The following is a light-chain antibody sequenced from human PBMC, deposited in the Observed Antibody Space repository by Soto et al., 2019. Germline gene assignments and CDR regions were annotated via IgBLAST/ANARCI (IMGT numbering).Light chain of an antibody. CDR2: DAS. J-gene: IGKJ1*01. CDR3: QQRSNWPRT. V-gene: IGKV3-11*01. Sequence: ELVLTQSPGTLSLSPGERATLSRRASQSVSSYLAWYQKKPGQDPRLLIYDASYRATGIPARFSGSGSGTDFNLTISSLETEDFAVYYCQQRSNWPRTFGQGTKVDI. CDR1: QSVSSY.